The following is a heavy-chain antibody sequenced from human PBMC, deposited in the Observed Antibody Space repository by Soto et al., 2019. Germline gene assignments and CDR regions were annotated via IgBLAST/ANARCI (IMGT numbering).Heavy chain of an antibody. Sequence: EVQLVESGGGLVQPGGSLRLSCAASGFSFSSYWMHWVRQAPGKGLEWVANIKQDGSEKYYVDSGKGRFTISRDNAQNSMYLQMNSLRTEDTAVYYCATGYTYGPDSWGQGTLVTVTS. D-gene: IGHD5-18*01. CDR3: ATGYTYGPDS. CDR1: GFSFSSYW. J-gene: IGHJ5*01. V-gene: IGHV3-7*03. CDR2: IKQDGSEK.